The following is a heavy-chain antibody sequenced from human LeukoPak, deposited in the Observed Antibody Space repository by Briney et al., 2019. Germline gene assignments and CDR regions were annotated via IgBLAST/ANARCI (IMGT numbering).Heavy chain of an antibody. Sequence: PGGPLRLSCAASGLNNFSTYWMTWVRQAPGRGLEWVANIKEDESETYYVDSVKVRFTISRDNAKNSLYLQMNNLRAEDTAVYYCARDTRELFDYWGQGTLVTVSS. CDR2: IKEDESET. V-gene: IGHV3-7*05. J-gene: IGHJ4*02. CDR1: GLNNFSTYW. D-gene: IGHD1-26*01. CDR3: ARDTRELFDY.